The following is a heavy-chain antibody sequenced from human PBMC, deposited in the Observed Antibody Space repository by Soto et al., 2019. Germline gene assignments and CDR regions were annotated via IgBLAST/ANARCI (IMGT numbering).Heavy chain of an antibody. V-gene: IGHV4-4*02. D-gene: IGHD4-17*01. CDR1: SGSISSDNW. CDR2: IYHSGST. J-gene: IGHJ4*02. CDR3: ARRPTTVTTDYFDY. Sequence: QVQLQESGPGLVKPSGTLSLTCAVSSGSISSDNWWRWVRQPPGKGLEYIGEIYHSGSTNYNPSLKSRVTFSVDKSKNQSSLNLSSVTAADTAVYYCARRPTTVTTDYFDYWGQGTLVTVSS.